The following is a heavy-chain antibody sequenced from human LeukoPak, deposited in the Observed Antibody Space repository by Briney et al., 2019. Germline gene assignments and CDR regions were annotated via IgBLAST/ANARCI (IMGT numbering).Heavy chain of an antibody. CDR1: GFTFTRYE. D-gene: IGHD5-24*01. CDR2: SSSSGSTI. V-gene: IGHV3-48*03. Sequence: GGSLRLSCAASGFTFTRYEMNWVRQAPGKGLEWVSHSSSSGSTIHYADSVKGRFTFSRDNTKNSLYLQMNSLRAEDTAVYYCARGDRYDEYYFDYWGQGTLVTVSS. CDR3: ARGDRYDEYYFDY. J-gene: IGHJ4*02.